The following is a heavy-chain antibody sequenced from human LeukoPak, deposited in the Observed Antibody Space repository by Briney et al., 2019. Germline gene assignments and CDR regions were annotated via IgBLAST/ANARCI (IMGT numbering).Heavy chain of an antibody. CDR1: GGTFSSYA. D-gene: IGHD6-19*01. V-gene: IGHV1-69*13. CDR2: IIPIFGTA. Sequence: ASVKVSCKASGGTFSSYAISWVRQASGQGLEWMGGIIPIFGTANYAQKFQGRVTITADESTSTAYMELSSLRSEDTAVYYCARGGYSSGLLDYWGQGTLVTVSS. J-gene: IGHJ4*02. CDR3: ARGGYSSGLLDY.